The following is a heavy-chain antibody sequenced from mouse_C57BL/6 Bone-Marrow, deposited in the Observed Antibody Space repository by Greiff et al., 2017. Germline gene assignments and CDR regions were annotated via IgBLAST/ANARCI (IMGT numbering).Heavy chain of an antibody. J-gene: IGHJ2*01. Sequence: QVQLQQSGPELVKPGASVKISCKASGYAFSSSWMNWVKQRPGKGLEWIGRIYPGDGDTNYNGKFKGKATLTADKSSSTAYMQLSSLTSEDSAVYFCAREGSSGYVEGYWGQGTTLTVSS. D-gene: IGHD3-2*02. CDR2: IYPGDGDT. CDR1: GYAFSSSW. V-gene: IGHV1-82*01. CDR3: AREGSSGYVEGY.